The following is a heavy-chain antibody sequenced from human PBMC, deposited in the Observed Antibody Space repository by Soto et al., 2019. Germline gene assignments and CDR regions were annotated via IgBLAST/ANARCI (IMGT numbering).Heavy chain of an antibody. D-gene: IGHD3-10*01. Sequence: RLSCAASGFTFGTTDMSWVRQAPGEGLEWVSTIDGSGGITYYADSVNGRFTISSDNSRNTLFLQMNSLRAEDTALYYCAKDSDTKRGPDYWGQGTLVTVSS. CDR1: GFTFGTTD. V-gene: IGHV3-23*01. CDR2: IDGSGGIT. J-gene: IGHJ4*02. CDR3: AKDSDTKRGPDY.